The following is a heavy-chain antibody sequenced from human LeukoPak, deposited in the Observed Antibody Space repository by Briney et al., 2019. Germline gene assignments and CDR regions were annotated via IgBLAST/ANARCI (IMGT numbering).Heavy chain of an antibody. V-gene: IGHV3-7*01. Sequence: GGSLRFSCAAPGFTFSSYWMSWVRQAPGKGLEWVANIKQDGSEKYYVDSVKDRFTISRDNAKNSLYLQMNSLRAEDTAVYYCAREQDIVVVRAATDYWGQATLVTVSS. CDR2: IKQDGSEK. D-gene: IGHD2-2*01. CDR1: GFTFSSYW. J-gene: IGHJ4*02. CDR3: AREQDIVVVRAATDY.